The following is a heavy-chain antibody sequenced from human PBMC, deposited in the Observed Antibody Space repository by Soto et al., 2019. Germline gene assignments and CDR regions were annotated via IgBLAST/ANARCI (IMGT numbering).Heavy chain of an antibody. Sequence: SETLSLTCTVSGGSISSYYWSWIRQPPGKGLEWIGYIYYSGSTNYNPSLKSRVTISVDTSKNQFSLKLSSVTAADTAVYYCAKTTVTDYYYYMDVWGKGTTVTVSS. CDR2: IYYSGST. J-gene: IGHJ6*03. D-gene: IGHD4-4*01. V-gene: IGHV4-59*08. CDR1: GGSISSYY. CDR3: AKTTVTDYYYYMDV.